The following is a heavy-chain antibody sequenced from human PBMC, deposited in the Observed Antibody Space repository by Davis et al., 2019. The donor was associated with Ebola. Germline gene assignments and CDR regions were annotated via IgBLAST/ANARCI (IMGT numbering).Heavy chain of an antibody. V-gene: IGHV3-15*07. D-gene: IGHD3-3*01. CDR1: GFTFSNAW. CDR3: TSTYYDFWSGYYLGMDV. J-gene: IGHJ6*02. Sequence: GGSLRLSCAASGFTFSNAWMNWVRQAPGKGLEWVGRIKSKTDGGTTDYAAPVKGRFTISRDDSKNTLYLQMNSLKTEDTAVYYCTSTYYDFWSGYYLGMDVWGQGTTVTVSS. CDR2: IKSKTDGGTT.